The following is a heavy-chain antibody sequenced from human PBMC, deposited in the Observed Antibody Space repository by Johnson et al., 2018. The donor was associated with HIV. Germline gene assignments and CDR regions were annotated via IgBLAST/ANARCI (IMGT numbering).Heavy chain of an antibody. J-gene: IGHJ3*02. CDR1: GFTFNDYG. Sequence: VQLVESGGGLVKPGGSLRLSCAASGFTFNDYGMSWVRHVPGKGLEWVSGINWNGGSKGYADSVKGRFTISRDNAKNSLYLQMNSLTVEDTALYYCAKELRLHRAFDIWGQGTMVTVSS. V-gene: IGHV3-20*04. CDR3: AKELRLHRAFDI. CDR2: INWNGGSK. D-gene: IGHD5-24*01.